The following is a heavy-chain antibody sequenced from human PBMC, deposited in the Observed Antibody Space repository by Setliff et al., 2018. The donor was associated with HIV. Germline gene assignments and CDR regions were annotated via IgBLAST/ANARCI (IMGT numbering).Heavy chain of an antibody. CDR2: VSPSIGNS. CDR1: GYSFTKYE. CDR3: ARHSRRGWFDS. Sequence: GASVKVSCKASGYSFTKYEINWVRQAPGQGLEWLGWVSPSIGNSDFAQKFQGRVTMTRDTSTSTVYMELSSLRSEDTALYYCARHSRRGWFDSWGQGTLVTVSS. V-gene: IGHV1-8*01. J-gene: IGHJ5*01. D-gene: IGHD1-1*01.